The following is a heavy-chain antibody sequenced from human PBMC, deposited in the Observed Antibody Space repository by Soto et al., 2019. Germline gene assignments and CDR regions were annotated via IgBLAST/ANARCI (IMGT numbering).Heavy chain of an antibody. CDR1: GFTFSSYG. CDR3: ARDLAKYYYDSSGPRATNRLFDP. V-gene: IGHV3-33*01. CDR2: IWYDGSNK. Sequence: PGGSLRLSCAASGFTFSSYGMHWVRQAPGKGLEWVAVIWYDGSNKYYADSVKGRFTISRDNSKNTLYLQMNSLRAEDTAVYYCARDLAKYYYDSSGPRATNRLFDPWGQGTLVTVSS. D-gene: IGHD3-22*01. J-gene: IGHJ5*02.